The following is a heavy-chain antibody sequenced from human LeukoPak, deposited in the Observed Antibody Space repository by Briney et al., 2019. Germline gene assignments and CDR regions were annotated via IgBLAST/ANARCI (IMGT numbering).Heavy chain of an antibody. CDR2: IIPIFGTA. CDR3: ASGRHHGTIFGVVSSSHAFDI. V-gene: IGHV1-69*13. D-gene: IGHD3-3*01. Sequence: ASVKVSCKASGGTFSSYAISWVRQAPGQGLEWMGGIIPIFGTANYAQKFQGRVTITADESTSTAYMELSSLRSEDTAVYYCASGRHHGTIFGVVSSSHAFDIWGQGTMVTVSS. J-gene: IGHJ3*02. CDR1: GGTFSSYA.